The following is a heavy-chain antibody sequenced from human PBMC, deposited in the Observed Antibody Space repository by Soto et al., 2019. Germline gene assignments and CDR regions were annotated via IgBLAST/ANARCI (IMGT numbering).Heavy chain of an antibody. J-gene: IGHJ4*02. CDR3: AKDPYYDFWSGYYTGSSLDY. V-gene: IGHV3-23*01. Sequence: HPGGSLRLSCAASGFTFSSYAMSWVRQAPGKGLEWVSAISGSGGSTYYADSVKGRFTISRDNSKNTLYLQMNSLRAEDTAVYYCAKDPYYDFWSGYYTGSSLDYWGQGTLVTVSS. CDR2: ISGSGGST. CDR1: GFTFSSYA. D-gene: IGHD3-3*01.